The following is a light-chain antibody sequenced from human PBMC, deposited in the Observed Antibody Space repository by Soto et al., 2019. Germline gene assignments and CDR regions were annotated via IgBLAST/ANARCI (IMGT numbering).Light chain of an antibody. J-gene: IGLJ1*01. V-gene: IGLV2-14*01. CDR3: NSYTVRNTFV. CDR2: EGT. Sequence: QSVLTQPASVSGSPGQSITISCTGTSSDVGGYNYVSWYQQYPGKAPELMIYEGTSRPSGVSNRFSGSKSGNTASLTISGLQAQDEAHYYCNSYTVRNTFVSGTGTKVTVL. CDR1: SSDVGGYNY.